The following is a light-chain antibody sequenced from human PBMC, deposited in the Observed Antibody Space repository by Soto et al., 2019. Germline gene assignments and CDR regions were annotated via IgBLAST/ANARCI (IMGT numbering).Light chain of an antibody. CDR3: SSYAGSNNFVV. CDR2: EVT. J-gene: IGLJ2*01. V-gene: IGLV2-8*01. CDR1: SSDVGGYNS. Sequence: QSALTQPPSASGSPGQSVTISCTGTSSDVGGYNSVSWYQQHPGKAPKVMISEVTKRPSGVPDRFSGSKSGNTASLTVSGLQAEDEADYYCSSYAGSNNFVVFGGGTKLTVL.